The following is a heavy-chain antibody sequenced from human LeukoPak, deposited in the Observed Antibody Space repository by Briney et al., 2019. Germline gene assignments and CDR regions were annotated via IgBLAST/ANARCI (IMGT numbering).Heavy chain of an antibody. CDR2: IYHSGSP. V-gene: IGHV4-4*02. J-gene: IGHJ4*02. D-gene: IGHD1-1*01. CDR3: ARVNINNWHSCDY. CDR1: GGSISSNNW. Sequence: SETLSLTCAVSGGSISSNNWWGWVRQPPGKGPEWIGEIYHSGSPNYNPSLKSRVTISVDKSRNHFSLNLSSVTAADTAVYYCARVNINNWHSCDYWGQGTLVTVSS.